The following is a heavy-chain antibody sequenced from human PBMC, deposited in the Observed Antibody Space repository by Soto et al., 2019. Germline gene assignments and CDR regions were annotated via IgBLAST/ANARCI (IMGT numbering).Heavy chain of an antibody. J-gene: IGHJ6*03. CDR3: ARGRIAAAALPYYYYYYMDV. CDR2: ISSSSSTI. D-gene: IGHD6-13*01. Sequence: PGGSLRLSCAASGFTFSSYSMNWVRQAPGKGLEWVSYISSSSSTIYYADSVKGRFTISRDNAKNSLYLQMNSLRAEDTAVYYCARGRIAAAALPYYYYYYMDVWGKGTPVTVSS. V-gene: IGHV3-48*01. CDR1: GFTFSSYS.